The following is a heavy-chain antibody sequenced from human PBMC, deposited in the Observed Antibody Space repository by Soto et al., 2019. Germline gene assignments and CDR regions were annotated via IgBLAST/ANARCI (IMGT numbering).Heavy chain of an antibody. CDR2: ICGNGSDR. CDR1: GFTFSSYG. CDR3: ATAYYDSRGFQDR. V-gene: IGHV3-33*01. D-gene: IGHD3-22*01. J-gene: IGHJ5*02. Sequence: GSLRLSCAASGFTFSSYGMHWVRQAPGRGLEWVASICGNGSDRSYADSVKGRFTISRDNSEKTLYLQMNSLRAEDTATYFCATAYYDSRGFQDRWGQGTLVTVSS.